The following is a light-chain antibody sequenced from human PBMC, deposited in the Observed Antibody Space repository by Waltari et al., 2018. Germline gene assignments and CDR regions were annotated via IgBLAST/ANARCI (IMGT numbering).Light chain of an antibody. CDR3: SSYAGNNKLV. V-gene: IGLV2-8*01. CDR2: EVT. CDR1: SSDVGDY. J-gene: IGLJ2*01. Sequence: QSALTQPPSASGSPGPSVAISCTGPSSDVGDYVSWYQQHPGKAPKLMISEVTKRPSGVPDRFSGSKSGSTASLTVSGLQAEDEADYYCSSYAGNNKLVFGGGTKLTVL.